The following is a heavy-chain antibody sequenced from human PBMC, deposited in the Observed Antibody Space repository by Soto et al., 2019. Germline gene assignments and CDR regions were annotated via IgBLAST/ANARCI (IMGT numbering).Heavy chain of an antibody. CDR3: SIGTLTSGRWFGP. Sequence: VHLVQYETEVKEPGASVRVSCQTSHATFTGYTINWVRQAPGQGLEWLGWISSLSRNTYHARDIQCRPTTTTSTSATTAYMERRSLRSDYTAVYFCSIGTLTSGRWFGPWGQGNLVSVSS. J-gene: IGHJ5*02. CDR2: ISSLSRNT. D-gene: IGHD1-1*01. V-gene: IGHV1-18*04. CDR1: HATFTGYT.